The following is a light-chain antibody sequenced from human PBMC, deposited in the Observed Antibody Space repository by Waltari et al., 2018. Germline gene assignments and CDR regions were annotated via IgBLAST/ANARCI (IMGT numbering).Light chain of an antibody. CDR2: QEI. Sequence: SYELSQPPSMSVSPGQTASIPCSGDKLRDKYVSWYQQKPGQSPVLVIHQEIKRPSGIPERYAGSSSGNTATLTISGTQAVDEADYYCQAWDIFGGGTKLTVL. V-gene: IGLV3-1*01. CDR1: KLRDKY. J-gene: IGLJ2*01. CDR3: QAWDI.